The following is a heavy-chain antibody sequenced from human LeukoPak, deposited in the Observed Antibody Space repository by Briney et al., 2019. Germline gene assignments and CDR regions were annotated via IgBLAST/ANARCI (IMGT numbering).Heavy chain of an antibody. CDR1: GFTFSSYG. J-gene: IGHJ4*02. V-gene: IGHV3-30*03. Sequence: QPGRSLRLSCAASGFTFSSYGMHWVRQAPGKGLEWVAVISHDGGNKYYADSVKGRFTISRDNAKNSLYLQMNSLRAEDTAVYYCARMAYCGGDCYFDNWGQGTLVTVSS. CDR2: ISHDGGNK. CDR3: ARMAYCGGDCYFDN. D-gene: IGHD2-21*02.